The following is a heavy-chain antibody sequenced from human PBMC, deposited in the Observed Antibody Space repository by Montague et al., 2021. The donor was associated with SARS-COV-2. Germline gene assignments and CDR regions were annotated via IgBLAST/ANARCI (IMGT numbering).Heavy chain of an antibody. V-gene: IGHV3-9*01. CDR3: AKDIVRIVGGYYYYYGMDV. J-gene: IGHJ6*02. CDR1: GFTFGDYA. D-gene: IGHD1-26*01. Sequence: SLGLSCAAPGFTFGDYAMHWVRQAPGKGLEWVSGISWNSGSIGYADSVKGRFTISRDNAKNSLYLQMNSLRAEDTALYYCAKDIVRIVGGYYYYYGMDVWGQGTTVTVSS. CDR2: ISWNSGSI.